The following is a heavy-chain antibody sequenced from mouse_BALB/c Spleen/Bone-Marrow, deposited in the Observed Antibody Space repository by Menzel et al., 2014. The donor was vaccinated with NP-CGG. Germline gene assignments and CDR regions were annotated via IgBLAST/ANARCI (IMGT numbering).Heavy chain of an antibody. CDR1: GFTFSSYY. J-gene: IGHJ4*01. D-gene: IGHD1-1*01. CDR3: ARRGISTSEGVGAMDY. Sequence: EGHLVESGGGLVKLGGSLKLSCAASGFTFSSYYMSWVRQTPEKRLELVAAIISNGGGAYYPDTMKGRFIISRDNAKNTLYLQMSSLKSEDTALYYCARRGISTSEGVGAMDYWGQGTSVTVSS. CDR2: IISNGGGA. V-gene: IGHV5-6-2*01.